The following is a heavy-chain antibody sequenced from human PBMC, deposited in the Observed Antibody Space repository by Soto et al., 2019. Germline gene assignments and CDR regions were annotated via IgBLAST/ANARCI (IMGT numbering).Heavy chain of an antibody. CDR3: AKGNTPVIGSYYYMDV. CDR2: ISGSSSNT. V-gene: IGHV3-23*01. D-gene: IGHD2-2*02. Sequence: QSGGSLRLSCAASGFTFSSYSMNWVRQAPGKGLEWVSPISGSSSNTYYADSVKGRFTISRDNSKNTLYLQMNSLRADDTAVYYCAKGNTPVIGSYYYMDVWGKGTTVTVSS. J-gene: IGHJ6*03. CDR1: GFTFSSYS.